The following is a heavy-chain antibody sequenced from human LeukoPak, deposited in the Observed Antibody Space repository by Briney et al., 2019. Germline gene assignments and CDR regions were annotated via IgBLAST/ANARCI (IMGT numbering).Heavy chain of an antibody. CDR3: ASDFSFGSGLDY. Sequence: GGSLRLSCGASGFSNSSYALLWVRQAPGKGLQYVSGISNGGSIDYANSVKGRFTISRDNSKNTLYLQMGSLRPEDMAVYYCASDFSFGSGLDYWGQGILVTVSS. V-gene: IGHV3-64*01. CDR2: ISNGGSI. CDR1: GFSNSSYA. D-gene: IGHD5-18*01. J-gene: IGHJ4*02.